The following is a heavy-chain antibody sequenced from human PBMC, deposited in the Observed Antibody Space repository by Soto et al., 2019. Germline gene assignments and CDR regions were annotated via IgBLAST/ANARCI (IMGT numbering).Heavy chain of an antibody. CDR1: GFTFSSYA. Sequence: GGSLRLSCAASGFTFSSYAMSWVRQAPGKGLEWVSAISGSGGSTYYADSVKGRFTISRDNSKNTLYLQMNSLRAEDTAVYYRAKDPGGAYDAVPIDSGGQEPLVPVPS. D-gene: IGHD3-16*01. V-gene: IGHV3-23*01. CDR2: ISGSGGST. CDR3: AKDPGGAYDAVPIDS. J-gene: IGHJ5*01.